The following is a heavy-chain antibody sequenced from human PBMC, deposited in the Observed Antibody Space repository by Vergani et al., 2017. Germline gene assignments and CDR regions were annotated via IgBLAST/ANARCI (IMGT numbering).Heavy chain of an antibody. CDR1: SGSISSGSYY. CDR3: ARDPTTKNVGGMDV. D-gene: IGHD1-1*01. V-gene: IGHV4-61*02. Sequence: QVQLQESGPGLVKPSQTLSLTCTVSSGSISSGSYYWSWTPQPAGKGLVWIGRIFTSGSTNYNPSLKSRVTISMVTSKNQFSLKFNSVTAADTAVYYCARDPTTKNVGGMDVWGQGTTVTVSS. J-gene: IGHJ6*02. CDR2: IFTSGST.